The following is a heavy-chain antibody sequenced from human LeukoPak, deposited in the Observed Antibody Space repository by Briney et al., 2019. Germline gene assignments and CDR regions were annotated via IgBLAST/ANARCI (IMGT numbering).Heavy chain of an antibody. CDR2: IAYDGSVK. J-gene: IGHJ4*02. D-gene: IGHD1-26*01. CDR3: AKDRTVVGATSFDY. CDR1: GFPFSTFG. V-gene: IGHV3-30*18. Sequence: GGSLRLSCAASGFPFSTFGMHWVRQAPGKGLEWVAAIAYDGSVKYYPDSLKGRLTISRDNSKNTLYLQMNSLRTEDTAVYSCAKDRTVVGATSFDYWGLGTLFTVSS.